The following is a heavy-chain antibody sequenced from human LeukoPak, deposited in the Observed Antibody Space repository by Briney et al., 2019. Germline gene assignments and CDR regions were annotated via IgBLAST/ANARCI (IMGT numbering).Heavy chain of an antibody. J-gene: IGHJ6*02. D-gene: IGHD2-15*01. Sequence: SETLSLTCTVSGGSISSSSYYWGWIRQPPGKGLEWIGSIYYSGSTYYNPSLKSRVTISVDTSKNQFSLKLSSVTAADTAVYYCARWQDCSGGSCYPAYYYYYYGMDVWGQGTTVTVSS. CDR3: ARWQDCSGGSCYPAYYYYYYGMDV. CDR1: GGSISSSSYY. CDR2: IYYSGST. V-gene: IGHV4-39*07.